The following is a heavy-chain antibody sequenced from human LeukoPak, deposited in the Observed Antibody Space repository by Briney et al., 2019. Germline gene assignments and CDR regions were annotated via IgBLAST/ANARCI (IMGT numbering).Heavy chain of an antibody. CDR3: ARGATVTTRRRKMVEAFDI. J-gene: IGHJ3*02. CDR2: IYYSGST. V-gene: IGHV4-59*11. D-gene: IGHD4-17*01. CDR1: GGSISSHY. Sequence: SETLSLTCTVSGGSISSHYWSWIRQPPGKGLEWIGYIYYSGSTNYNPSLKSRVTISVDTSKNQFSLKLSSVTAADTAVYYCARGATVTTRRRKMVEAFDIWGQGTMVTVSS.